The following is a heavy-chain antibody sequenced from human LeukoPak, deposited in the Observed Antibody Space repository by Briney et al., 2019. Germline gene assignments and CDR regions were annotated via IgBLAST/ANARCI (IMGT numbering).Heavy chain of an antibody. D-gene: IGHD3-9*01. CDR3: AKDVQAYYDIGGFDP. CDR2: ISGSGGST. V-gene: IGHV3-23*01. J-gene: IGHJ5*02. CDR1: GFTVSSNY. Sequence: GGSLRLSCAASGFTVSSNYMSWVRQAPGKGLEWVSAISGSGGSTYYADSVKGRFTISRDNSKNTLYLQMTSLRAEDTAVYYWAKDVQAYYDIGGFDPWGQGTLVTVSS.